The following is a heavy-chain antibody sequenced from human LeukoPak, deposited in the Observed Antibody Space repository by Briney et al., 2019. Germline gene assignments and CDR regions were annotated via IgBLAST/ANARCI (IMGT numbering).Heavy chain of an antibody. CDR1: GFTVSSNY. V-gene: IGHV3-53*01. CDR3: AREGGVCSGGSCYAAPIDY. D-gene: IGHD2-15*01. J-gene: IGHJ4*02. Sequence: GGSLRLSCAASGFTVSSNYMSWVRQAPGKGLEWVSVIYGGGSTYYADSVKGRFTISRDNSKNTLYLQMNSLRAEDTAVYYCAREGGVCSGGSCYAAPIDYWGQGTLATVSS. CDR2: IYGGGST.